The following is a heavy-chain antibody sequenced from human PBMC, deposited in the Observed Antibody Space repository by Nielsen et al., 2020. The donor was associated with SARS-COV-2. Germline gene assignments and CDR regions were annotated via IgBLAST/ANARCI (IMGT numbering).Heavy chain of an antibody. V-gene: IGHV3-30-3*01. CDR3: ARDKRSSWGWGYCDY. CDR2: ISYDVGSK. Sequence: GGSLRLSCAASGFTFSSYAMHWVRQAPGKGLEWVAAISYDVGSKFYAGSVKGRFTISRDNSKSTVYLQMDSLRVEDTAVYHCARDKRSSWGWGYCDYWGQGTLVTVSS. J-gene: IGHJ4*02. D-gene: IGHD3-16*01. CDR1: GFTFSSYA.